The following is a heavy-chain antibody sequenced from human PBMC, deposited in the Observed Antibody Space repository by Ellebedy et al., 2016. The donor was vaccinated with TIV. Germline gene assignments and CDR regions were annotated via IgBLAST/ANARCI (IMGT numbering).Heavy chain of an antibody. J-gene: IGHJ3*02. V-gene: IGHV4-59*01. CDR1: GGSISSYY. Sequence: MPSETLSLTCTVSGGSISSYYWSWIRQSPGKGLEWIGYIYYSGSTNYNPSLKSRVTISVDTSKNQFSLKLSSVTAADTAVYYCASADTPDAFDIWGQGTMVTVSS. D-gene: IGHD2-15*01. CDR3: ASADTPDAFDI. CDR2: IYYSGST.